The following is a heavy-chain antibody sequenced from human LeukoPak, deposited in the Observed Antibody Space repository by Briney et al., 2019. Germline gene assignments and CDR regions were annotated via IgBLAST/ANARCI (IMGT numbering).Heavy chain of an antibody. Sequence: SETLSLTCAVYGGSFSGYYWSWIRQPPGKGLEWIGEINHSGSTNYNPSLKSRVTISVDTSKNQFSLKLSSVTAADTAVYYCARDLILTGLGPYYYGMDVWGQGTTVTVSS. CDR2: INHSGST. CDR3: ARDLILTGLGPYYYGMDV. J-gene: IGHJ6*02. D-gene: IGHD3-9*01. CDR1: GGSFSGYY. V-gene: IGHV4-34*01.